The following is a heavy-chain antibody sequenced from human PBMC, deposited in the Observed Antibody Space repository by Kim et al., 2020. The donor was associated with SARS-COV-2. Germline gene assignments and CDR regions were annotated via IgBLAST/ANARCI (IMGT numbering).Heavy chain of an antibody. CDR1: GGSISGYY. J-gene: IGHJ4*02. CDR3: ARGRWGTPMVPFDY. D-gene: IGHD5-18*01. CDR2: IYYSGRT. Sequence: SETLSLTCTVSGGSISGYYWSWIRQPPGKGLEWIGYIYYSGRTNYNPSLKGRVTISVDTSKNQFSLKLSSVTAADTAVYYCARGRWGTPMVPFDYWGQGSQVTVSS. V-gene: IGHV4-59*01.